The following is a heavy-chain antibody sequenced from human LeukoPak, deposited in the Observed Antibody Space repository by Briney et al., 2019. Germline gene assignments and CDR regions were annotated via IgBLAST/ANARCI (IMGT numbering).Heavy chain of an antibody. J-gene: IGHJ4*02. D-gene: IGHD6-13*01. V-gene: IGHV3-30*18. Sequence: GGSLRLSCAASGFTFSSYGMHWVRQAPGKGLEWVAVISHDGSNKYYADSVKGRFTISRDNSKNTLYLQMNSLRAEDTAVYYCAKDPSARIAAAGFNDYWGQGTLVTVSS. CDR3: AKDPSARIAAAGFNDY. CDR1: GFTFSSYG. CDR2: ISHDGSNK.